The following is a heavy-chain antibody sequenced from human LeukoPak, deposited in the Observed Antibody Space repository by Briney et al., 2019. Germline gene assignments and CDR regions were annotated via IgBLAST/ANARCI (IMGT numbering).Heavy chain of an antibody. CDR2: IIPIFGTA. CDR3: ASGYCSSTSCSLIAARPDAFDI. CDR1: GGTFSSYA. V-gene: IGHV1-69*05. D-gene: IGHD2-2*01. J-gene: IGHJ3*02. Sequence: SVKVSCKASGGTFSSYAISWVRQAPGQGLEWMGGIIPIFGTANYAQKFQGRVTITTDEPTSTAYMELSSLRSEDTAVYYCASGYCSSTSCSLIAARPDAFDIWGQGTMVTVSS.